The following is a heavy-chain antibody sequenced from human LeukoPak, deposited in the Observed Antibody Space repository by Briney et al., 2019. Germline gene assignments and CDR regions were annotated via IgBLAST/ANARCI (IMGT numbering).Heavy chain of an antibody. V-gene: IGHV3-7*01. J-gene: IGHJ4*02. CDR3: SRDRGST. CDR2: TKQEGGQT. CDR1: GFTVSSYW. Sequence: PGGSLRLSFAASGFTVSSYWMNWVRQAPGKGLEWVANTKQEGGQTYYVVSVRGRFIISRDDAMNSVYLQMNSLRVEDTAVYDCSRDRGSTWGQGTLVTVSS. D-gene: IGHD5/OR15-5a*01.